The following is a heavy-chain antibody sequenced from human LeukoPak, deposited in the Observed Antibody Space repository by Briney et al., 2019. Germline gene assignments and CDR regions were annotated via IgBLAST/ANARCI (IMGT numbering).Heavy chain of an antibody. CDR3: ASFGISWRSSY. CDR1: GFTFSSYA. V-gene: IGHV3-23*01. D-gene: IGHD2-21*01. Sequence: GGSLRLSCAASGFTFSSYAMSWVPQAPGKGLEWVSAISGSGGSTYYADSVKGRFTISRDNSKNALYLHMNSLRAEDTAVYYCASFGISWRSSYWGQGTLVTVSS. J-gene: IGHJ4*02. CDR2: ISGSGGST.